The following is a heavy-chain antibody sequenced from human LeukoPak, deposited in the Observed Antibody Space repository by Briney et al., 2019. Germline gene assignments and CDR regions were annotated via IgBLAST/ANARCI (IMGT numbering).Heavy chain of an antibody. D-gene: IGHD2/OR15-2a*01. CDR2: ISSSGDTI. V-gene: IGHV3-48*03. CDR1: GFTFSSCE. Sequence: GGSLRLSCAASGFTFSSCEMNWVRQAQGTGLEWVSYISSSGDTIYYADSVQGRFTISRDNAKNSLYLRMNSLRAEDTAVYYCARIQYGMDVWGQGTTVTVSS. J-gene: IGHJ6*02. CDR3: ARIQYGMDV.